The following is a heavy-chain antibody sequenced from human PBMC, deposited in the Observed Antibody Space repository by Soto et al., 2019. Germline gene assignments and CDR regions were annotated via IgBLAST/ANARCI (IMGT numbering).Heavy chain of an antibody. CDR2: INGDGSEK. CDR1: GFTFNDYS. J-gene: IGHJ4*02. D-gene: IGHD2-2*02. Sequence: GGSLRLSCAASGFTFNDYSMTWVRQAPGKRLEWVANINGDGSEKYFVDSVKGRFTISRDNAKNSLYLQMTSLGAEDTAVYYCARGKYHFHFWGQGTL. V-gene: IGHV3-7*03. CDR3: ARGKYHFHF.